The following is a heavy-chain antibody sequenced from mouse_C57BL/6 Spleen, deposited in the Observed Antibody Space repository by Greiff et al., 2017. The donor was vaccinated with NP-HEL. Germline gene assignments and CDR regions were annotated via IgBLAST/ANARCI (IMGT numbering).Heavy chain of an antibody. CDR1: GFSLTGYA. CDR3: ASYYDGYWFAY. Sequence: QVQLQQSGPGLVAPSQSLTIPCTVSGFSLTGYAISWVRQPPGKGLEWLGVIWTGGGTNYNSALKSRLSISKDNSKSQVFLKMNSLQTDDTARYYCASYYDGYWFAYWGQGTLVTVSA. CDR2: IWTGGGT. V-gene: IGHV2-9-1*01. D-gene: IGHD2-3*01. J-gene: IGHJ3*01.